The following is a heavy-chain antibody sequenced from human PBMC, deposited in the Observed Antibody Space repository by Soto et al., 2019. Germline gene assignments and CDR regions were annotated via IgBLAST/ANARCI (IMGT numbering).Heavy chain of an antibody. CDR3: ARDGGGNSLAY. CDR2: IIPIFNAA. V-gene: IGHV1-69*01. J-gene: IGHJ4*02. CDR1: GGTFSSYT. Sequence: QVQLVQSGAEVKKPGSSVKVSCKASGGTFSSYTISWVRQAPGQGLEWMGGIIPIFNAAKYAPKFQGRLTITADESTSTAYMELSSLRSEDTAVYYCARDGGGNSLAYWGQGNLVIVSS. D-gene: IGHD2-21*02.